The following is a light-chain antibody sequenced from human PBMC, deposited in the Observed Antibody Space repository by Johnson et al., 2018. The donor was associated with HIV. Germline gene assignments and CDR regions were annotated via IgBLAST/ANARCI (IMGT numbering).Light chain of an antibody. J-gene: IGLJ1*01. CDR3: GTWDSSLSVYV. V-gene: IGLV1-51*02. CDR1: SSNIENYF. Sequence: QFVLTQPPSVSAAPGQKVNISCSGHSSNIENYFVSWYQQLPGAAPRLLIYEDYKRPSGIPDRFSGSKSGASATLGITGLQTGDEADYYCGTWDSSLSVYVFGTGTEVTV. CDR2: EDY.